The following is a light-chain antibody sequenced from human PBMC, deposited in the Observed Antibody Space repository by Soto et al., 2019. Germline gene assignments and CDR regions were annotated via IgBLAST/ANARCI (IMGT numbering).Light chain of an antibody. CDR3: QQRSNWPYT. CDR2: DAS. V-gene: IGKV3-11*01. CDR1: QSVSSY. J-gene: IGKJ2*01. Sequence: EIVLTQSPATLSLSPGERATLSCRASQSVSSYLAWYQQKPGQAPRLLIYDASNRATSIPARFSGSGSGTDFTLTINSLEPEDFAVYYCQQRSNWPYTFGQGTKLEIK.